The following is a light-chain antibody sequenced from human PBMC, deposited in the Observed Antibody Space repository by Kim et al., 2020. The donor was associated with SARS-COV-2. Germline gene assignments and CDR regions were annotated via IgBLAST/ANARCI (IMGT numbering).Light chain of an antibody. CDR3: QYRRT. CDR1: QTVSNY. CDR2: DAS. Sequence: PGKRAPPSCGTSQTVSNYLAWYQQKPGQAPRLLIYDASNRATGIPVRFSGSGSGTDFSLTISNLEPEDFAVYYCQYRRTFGQGTKVDIK. V-gene: IGKV3-11*01. J-gene: IGKJ1*01.